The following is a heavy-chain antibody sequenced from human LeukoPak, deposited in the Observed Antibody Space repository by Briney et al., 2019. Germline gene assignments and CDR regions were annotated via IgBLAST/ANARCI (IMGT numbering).Heavy chain of an antibody. CDR1: GFTFSSYS. J-gene: IGHJ4*02. CDR2: ISSSSTYI. Sequence: GGSLRLSCAASGFTFSSYSMNWARQVSGKGLEWVSYISSSSTYINYADSVKGRFTISRDNAKNSLYLQMNSLRAGDTAVYYCARGAGTSYFDYWGQGTLVTVSS. D-gene: IGHD1-1*01. V-gene: IGHV3-21*01. CDR3: ARGAGTSYFDY.